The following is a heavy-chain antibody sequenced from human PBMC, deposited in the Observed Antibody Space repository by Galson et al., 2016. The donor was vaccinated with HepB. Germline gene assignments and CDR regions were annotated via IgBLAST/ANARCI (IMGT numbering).Heavy chain of an antibody. D-gene: IGHD3-16*01. CDR3: ANLGEIGVLILDN. CDR2: INPYSGGT. V-gene: IGHV1-2*02. J-gene: IGHJ4*02. CDR1: GYTFTAYY. Sequence: SVKVSCKASGYTFTAYYIHWVRQAPGQGLDYVGWINPYSGGTNYAQNFQGRVTMTRDTSISTAYMELTRLRSDDTAVYYCANLGEIGVLILDNWGQGTLVTVSS.